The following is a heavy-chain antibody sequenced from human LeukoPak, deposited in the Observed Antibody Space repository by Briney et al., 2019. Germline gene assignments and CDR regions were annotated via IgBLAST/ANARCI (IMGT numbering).Heavy chain of an antibody. Sequence: ESGGSLRLSCAASGFTFSDYSMNWVRQAPGKGLEDLSYINSDGKTTWYADSVKGRFTASRDNAKNSLYLQMNSLRVEGTAVYYCARDTTPRANAFDIWGQGTMVTVSS. CDR1: GFTFSDYS. J-gene: IGHJ3*02. CDR3: ARDTTPRANAFDI. V-gene: IGHV3-48*01. CDR2: INSDGKTT. D-gene: IGHD1-26*01.